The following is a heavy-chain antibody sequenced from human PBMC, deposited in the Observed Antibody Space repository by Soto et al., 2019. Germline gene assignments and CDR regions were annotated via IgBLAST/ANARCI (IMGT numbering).Heavy chain of an antibody. CDR2: IYYSGST. J-gene: IGHJ6*03. CDR1: GGSISSYY. Sequence: SETLSLTCTVSGGSISSYYWSWIRQPPGKGLEWIGYIYYSGSTNYNPSLKSRVTISVETSKNQFSLKLSSVTAADTAVYYCARVSLGEANFWCGYYYYMDVWGKGTTVTVSS. CDR3: ARVSLGEANFWCGYYYYMDV. D-gene: IGHD3-3*01. V-gene: IGHV4-59*01.